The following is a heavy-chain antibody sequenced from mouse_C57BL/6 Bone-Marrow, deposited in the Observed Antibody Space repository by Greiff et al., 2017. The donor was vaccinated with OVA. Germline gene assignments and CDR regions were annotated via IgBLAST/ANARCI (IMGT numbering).Heavy chain of an antibody. CDR1: GFTFSDYG. D-gene: IGHD1-1*01. CDR3: ARGAKGRGFDY. Sequence: DVMLVESGGGLVKPGGSLKLSCAASGFTFSDYGMHWVRQAPEKGLEWVAYISSGSSTIYYADTVKGRFTISRDNAKNTLFLQMTSLRSEDTAMYYCARGAKGRGFDYWGQGTTLTVSS. V-gene: IGHV5-17*01. J-gene: IGHJ2*01. CDR2: ISSGSSTI.